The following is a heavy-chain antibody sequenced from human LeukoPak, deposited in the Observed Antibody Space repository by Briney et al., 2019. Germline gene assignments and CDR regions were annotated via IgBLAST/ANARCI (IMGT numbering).Heavy chain of an antibody. V-gene: IGHV3-20*04. CDR2: INWNGDST. J-gene: IGHJ6*03. CDR3: ARGGIFGVVIHSYYYYYYMDV. Sequence: GGSLRLSCAASGFTFDDYGMSWVRQAPGKGLEWVSGINWNGDSTGYADSVKGRFTISRDNAKNSLYLLMNSLRAEDTAFYYCARGGIFGVVIHSYYYYYYMDVWGKGTTVTVSS. D-gene: IGHD3-3*01. CDR1: GFTFDDYG.